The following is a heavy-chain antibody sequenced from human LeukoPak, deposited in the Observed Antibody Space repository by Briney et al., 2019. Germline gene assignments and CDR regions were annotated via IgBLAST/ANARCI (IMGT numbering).Heavy chain of an antibody. CDR3: ARENYYDSSRGVSFDH. Sequence: MSSETLSLTCTVSGGSIRSYYWSWIRQPPGKGLEWIGYIYYSGSTNYNPSLKSRVTISVDTSKNQFSLKLSSVTAADTAVYYCARENYYDSSRGVSFDHWGQGTLVTVSS. CDR2: IYYSGST. D-gene: IGHD3-22*01. V-gene: IGHV4-59*01. CDR1: GGSIRSYY. J-gene: IGHJ4*02.